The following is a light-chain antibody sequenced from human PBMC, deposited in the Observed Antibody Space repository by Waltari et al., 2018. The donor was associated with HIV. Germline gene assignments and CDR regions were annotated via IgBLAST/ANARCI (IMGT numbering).Light chain of an antibody. CDR2: DDV. V-gene: IGLV3-21*02. CDR3: QVWDMTSDHFV. CDR1: NIGAKS. Sequence: SYVLTQPPSVSVAPGQTARITCGGNNIGAKSVHWYRHTLGQAPLLVVYDDVERPSGISDRFSGSNSGNTATLLITGADVGDVAEYYCQVWDMTSDHFVFGPGTTVTVL. J-gene: IGLJ1*01.